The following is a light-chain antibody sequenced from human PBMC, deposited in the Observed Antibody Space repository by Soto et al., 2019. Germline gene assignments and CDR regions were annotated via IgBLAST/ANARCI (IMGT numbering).Light chain of an antibody. V-gene: IGKV3-11*01. Sequence: EIVLTQSPATLSLSPGERATLSCRASQVVIIYLAWYHQKPGQAPRLLIYDASNRATGIPARFSGSGSGTDFTLTISSLQPEDFAIYYCQQRSNWLITFGQGTRLGI. CDR3: QQRSNWLIT. J-gene: IGKJ5*01. CDR1: QVVIIY. CDR2: DAS.